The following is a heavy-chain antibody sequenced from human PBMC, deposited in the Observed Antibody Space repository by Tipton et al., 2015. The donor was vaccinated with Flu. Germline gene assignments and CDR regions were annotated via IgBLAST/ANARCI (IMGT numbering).Heavy chain of an antibody. J-gene: IGHJ4*02. V-gene: IGHV1-2*02. Sequence: QMQLVQSGAEVKKPGASVKVSCKASGYTFTGYYMHWVRQAPGQGLEWMGWINPNSGGTNYAQKFQGRVTMTRDTSISTAYMELSRLRSDDTAVYYCAREDDDDYGGNSLNYWGQGTLVTVSS. CDR2: INPNSGGT. CDR3: AREDDDDYGGNSLNY. D-gene: IGHD4-23*01. CDR1: GYTFTGYY.